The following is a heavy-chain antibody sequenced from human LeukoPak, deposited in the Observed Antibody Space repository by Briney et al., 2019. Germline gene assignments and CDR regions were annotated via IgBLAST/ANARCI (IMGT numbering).Heavy chain of an antibody. V-gene: IGHV1-2*02. CDR2: INPNNGDT. CDR1: AYTFAGYY. CDR3: ATKRSTWPFPPDY. D-gene: IGHD1-26*01. J-gene: IGHJ4*02. Sequence: GASVKVSCKSSAYTFAGYYMYWLRQAPGQGLEWMGWINPNNGDTSYEQKFQGRVTMTRDTSITTAYMELSRLKFDDTAVYYCATKRSTWPFPPDYWGQGTLVTVSS.